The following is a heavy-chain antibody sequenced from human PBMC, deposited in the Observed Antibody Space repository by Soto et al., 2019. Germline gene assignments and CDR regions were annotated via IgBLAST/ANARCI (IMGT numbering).Heavy chain of an antibody. Sequence: QVQLVESGGGVVQPGRSLRLSCAASGFTFSSYGMHWVRQAPGKGLEWVAVIWYDGSNKYYADSVKGRFTISRDNSKNTLYLQMNSLRAEDTAVYYCARDYRRFQVSPATPDYWGQGTLVTVSS. CDR3: ARDYRRFQVSPATPDY. CDR2: IWYDGSNK. V-gene: IGHV3-33*01. J-gene: IGHJ4*02. CDR1: GFTFSSYG. D-gene: IGHD3-16*02.